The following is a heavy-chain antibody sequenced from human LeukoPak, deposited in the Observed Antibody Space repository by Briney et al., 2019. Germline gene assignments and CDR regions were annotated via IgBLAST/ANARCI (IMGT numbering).Heavy chain of an antibody. CDR3: ARQEYCSGASCYTWFDP. V-gene: IGHV5-51*01. J-gene: IGHJ5*02. Sequence: GGALKISCKGSGYSINNYWIAWVRQMPGKGLEWMGIIYPADSDIRYSQSFQGQVTISADKSISTAYLQWNSLKASDTAMYYCARQEYCSGASCYTWFDPWGQGTLVTVSS. CDR1: GYSINNYW. CDR2: IYPADSDI. D-gene: IGHD2-15*01.